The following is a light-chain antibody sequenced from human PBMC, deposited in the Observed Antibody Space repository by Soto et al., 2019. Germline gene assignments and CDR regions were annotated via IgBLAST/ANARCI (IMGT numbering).Light chain of an antibody. V-gene: IGKV1-6*01. CDR2: AAS. J-gene: IGKJ1*01. CDR3: LQHFNFSWT. Sequence: AIQMTQSPSSLSASVGDRVTITCRASRDIGNDLGWYQQKPGKAPKHLIFAASHLQSGVPSRFSGGGSGTDFTLPTSSLQADDFATYYCLQHFNFSWTFGQGTKVE. CDR1: RDIGND.